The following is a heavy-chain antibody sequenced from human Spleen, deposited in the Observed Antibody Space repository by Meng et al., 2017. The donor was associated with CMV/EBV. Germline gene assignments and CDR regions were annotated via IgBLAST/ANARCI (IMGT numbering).Heavy chain of an antibody. CDR3: ARDGAPYYYDSSAYIVF. J-gene: IGHJ4*02. CDR1: GGSVSSGSYY. V-gene: IGHV4-61*03. D-gene: IGHD3-22*01. CDR2: TFHSGTT. Sequence: SETLSLTCTVSGGSVSSGSYYWSWVRQPPGKGLEWVGYTFHSGTTNKNPSLQSRVMISVDTSKNHFSLRLRSVAAADTAVYYCARDGAPYYYDSSAYIVFWGQGTLVTVSS.